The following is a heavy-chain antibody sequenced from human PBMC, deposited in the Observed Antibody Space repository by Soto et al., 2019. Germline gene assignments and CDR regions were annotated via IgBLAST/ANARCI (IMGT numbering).Heavy chain of an antibody. V-gene: IGHV5-51*01. J-gene: IGHJ6*02. D-gene: IGHD6-13*01. CDR3: TRTSAAGTNYYGMHV. CDR1: GYSFTSYW. Sequence: GESLKISCKGSGYSFTSYWIGWVRQMPGKGLEWMGIIYPGDSDTRYSPSFQGQVTISADKSISTAYLQWSSLKASDTAMYYCTRTSAAGTNYYGMHVWGQGTTVTVSS. CDR2: IYPGDSDT.